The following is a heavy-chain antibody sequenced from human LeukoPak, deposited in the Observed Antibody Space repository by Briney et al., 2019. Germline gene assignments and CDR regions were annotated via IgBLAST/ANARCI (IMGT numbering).Heavy chain of an antibody. D-gene: IGHD5-18*01. CDR2: INPNSGGT. CDR3: ARDRPWIQLWLEAFDI. Sequence: ASVKVSCKASGYTFTGYYMHWVRQAPGQGLEWMGWINPNSGGTNYAQKFQGRVTMTRDTSISTAYMELSRLRSDDTAAYYCARDRPWIQLWLEAFDIWGQGTMVTASS. J-gene: IGHJ3*02. V-gene: IGHV1-2*02. CDR1: GYTFTGYY.